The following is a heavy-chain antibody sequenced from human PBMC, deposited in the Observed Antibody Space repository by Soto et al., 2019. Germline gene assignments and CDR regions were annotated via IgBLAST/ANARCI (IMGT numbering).Heavy chain of an antibody. CDR2: IYYSGST. Sequence: SETLSLTCTVSGGSISSGGYYWSWIRQHPGKGLEWIGYIYYSGSTYYNPSLKSRVTISVDTSKNQFSLKLSSVTAADTAVYYCARGGWELRCAFDIWGQGTMVTVSS. CDR3: ARGGWELRCAFDI. D-gene: IGHD1-26*01. V-gene: IGHV4-31*03. CDR1: GGSISSGGYY. J-gene: IGHJ3*02.